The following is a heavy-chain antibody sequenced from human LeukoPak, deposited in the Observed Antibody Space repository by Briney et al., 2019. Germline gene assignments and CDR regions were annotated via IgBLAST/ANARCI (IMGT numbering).Heavy chain of an antibody. V-gene: IGHV4-34*01. D-gene: IGHD3-10*01. Sequence: SETLSLTCAVYGGSFSGYYWSWIRQPPGKGLEWIGEINHSGSTNYNQSLKSRVTISVDTSKNQFSLKLSSVTAADTAVYYCARTSYYYGSGSYFTGPRTIKNDAFDIWGQGTMVTVSS. CDR2: INHSGST. CDR1: GGSFSGYY. J-gene: IGHJ3*02. CDR3: ARTSYYYGSGSYFTGPRTIKNDAFDI.